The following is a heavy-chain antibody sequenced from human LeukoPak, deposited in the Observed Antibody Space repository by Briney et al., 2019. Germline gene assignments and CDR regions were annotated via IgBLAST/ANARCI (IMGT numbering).Heavy chain of an antibody. D-gene: IGHD3-22*01. V-gene: IGHV4-61*01. Sequence: PSETLSLTCTVSGGSISSGSYYWSWIRQPPGKGLEWIGYIYYSGSTNYNPSLKSRVTISVDTSKNQFFLKLSSVTAADTAVYYCARELVGYYDSSGYSGRAFDIWGQGTMVTVSS. J-gene: IGHJ3*02. CDR3: ARELVGYYDSSGYSGRAFDI. CDR2: IYYSGST. CDR1: GGSISSGSYY.